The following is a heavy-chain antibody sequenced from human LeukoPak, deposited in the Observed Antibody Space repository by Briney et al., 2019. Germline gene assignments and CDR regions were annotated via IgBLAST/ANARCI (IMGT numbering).Heavy chain of an antibody. CDR2: IRDDGSNK. CDR1: GFTFSSYD. Sequence: GGSLRLSCAASGFTFSSYDMHWVRQAPGKGLEWVACIRDDGSNKHYGDSVKGRFTISRDNSKNTLYMQMNSLREDDTAVYYCSRAVGGSGSLRWFYYYYYMDVWGKGTTVTISS. CDR3: SRAVGGSGSLRWFYYYYYMDV. V-gene: IGHV3-30*02. D-gene: IGHD3-10*01. J-gene: IGHJ6*03.